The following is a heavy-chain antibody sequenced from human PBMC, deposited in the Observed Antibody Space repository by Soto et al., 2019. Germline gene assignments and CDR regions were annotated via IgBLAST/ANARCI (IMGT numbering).Heavy chain of an antibody. V-gene: IGHV4-31*03. CDR2: IYYSGST. J-gene: IGHJ4*02. Sequence: SDALSLTCTVSGVFISNGGYYWSWIRQHPGKGLEWIGYIYYSGSTYYNPSLKSRVTISVDTSKNQFSLKLTSVTAADTAVYYGARSFGVAAARPFDYWGQGTLVTVSS. CDR1: GVFISNGGYY. CDR3: ARSFGVAAARPFDY. D-gene: IGHD6-13*01.